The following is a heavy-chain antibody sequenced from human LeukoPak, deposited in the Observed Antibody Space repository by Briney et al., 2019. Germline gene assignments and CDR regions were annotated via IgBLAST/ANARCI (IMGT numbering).Heavy chain of an antibody. CDR2: INHSGNT. J-gene: IGHJ4*02. CDR1: GGSFSGYF. Sequence: SETLSLTCAVYGGSFSGYFWSWIRQPPGKGLEWIGEINHSGNTNYNPSLKSRVTISSDTSKNQFSLKLTSVTAADTAVYYCARHEMVASFDYWGQGTLVTVSS. D-gene: IGHD2-8*01. CDR3: ARHEMVASFDY. V-gene: IGHV4-34*01.